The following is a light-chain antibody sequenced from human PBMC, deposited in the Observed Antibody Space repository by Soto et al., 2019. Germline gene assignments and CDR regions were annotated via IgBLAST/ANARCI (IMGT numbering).Light chain of an antibody. J-gene: IGKJ1*01. V-gene: IGKV4-1*01. CDR3: QQYYRPWT. CDR2: WAS. CDR1: QSVLYSSNNKNY. Sequence: DIVMTQSPDSLAVSLGERATINCKSSQSVLYSSNNKNYLAWYQQKPGQPPKLLIYWASTRESGVPDRFSGSGSRTDFTLTIGSRQAEDVAVYYCQQYYRPWTFGQGTKVEIK.